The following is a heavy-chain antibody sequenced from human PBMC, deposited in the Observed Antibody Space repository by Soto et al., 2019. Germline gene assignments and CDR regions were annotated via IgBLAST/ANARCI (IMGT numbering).Heavy chain of an antibody. Sequence: SQTLSLTFAISGDSVSSDSVAWNWIRQSPSRGLEWLGRTYYRSKWYNEYAVSVKSRITINSDTSKNQFSLHLNSVTPEDTAVYYCASDQTYKKRSKWLDPWGQRTVVTVSS. CDR2: TYYRSKWYN. D-gene: IGHD1-20*01. J-gene: IGHJ5*02. V-gene: IGHV6-1*01. CDR3: ASDQTYKKRSKWLDP. CDR1: GDSVSSDSVA.